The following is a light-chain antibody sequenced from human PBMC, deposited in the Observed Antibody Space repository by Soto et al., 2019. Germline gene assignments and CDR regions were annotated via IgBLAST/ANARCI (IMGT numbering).Light chain of an antibody. CDR1: QTVGSSF. V-gene: IGKV3-20*01. CDR3: QQFET. Sequence: EIVLTQSPATLSLSPVERANLSCRASQTVGSSFLAWYQQKRGQAPRLLIYGASNRATGIPDRFSGSGSGADLTLTINRLEPEDFAVYYCQQFETCGGGTKGDIK. J-gene: IGKJ4*01. CDR2: GAS.